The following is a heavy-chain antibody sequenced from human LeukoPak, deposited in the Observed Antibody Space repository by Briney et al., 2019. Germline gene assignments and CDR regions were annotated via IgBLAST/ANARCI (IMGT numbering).Heavy chain of an antibody. D-gene: IGHD1-26*01. Sequence: PGGSLRLSCAASGFSFSDHEMNWVRQAPGKGLEWVSYLSSSENAYYADSVKGRFTISRDNSKNSLYLQMTSLRAEDTAVYYCASGRGSYSPDYWGQGTLVTVSS. CDR1: GFSFSDHE. V-gene: IGHV3-48*03. CDR2: LSSSENA. CDR3: ASGRGSYSPDY. J-gene: IGHJ4*02.